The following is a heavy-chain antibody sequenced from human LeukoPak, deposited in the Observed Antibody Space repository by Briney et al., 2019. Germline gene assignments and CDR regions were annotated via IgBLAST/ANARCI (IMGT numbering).Heavy chain of an antibody. CDR2: ISSSSSSI. D-gene: IGHD2-2*01. CDR3: ASLVGYCSSTSCHDY. V-gene: IGHV3-48*01. CDR1: GFTFSSYS. J-gene: IGHJ4*02. Sequence: GGSLRLSCAASGFTFSSYSINWVRQAPGKGLEWVSYISSSSSSIYYADSVKGRFTISRDSAKNSLYLQMNSLRAEDTAVYYCASLVGYCSSTSCHDYWGQGTLVTVSS.